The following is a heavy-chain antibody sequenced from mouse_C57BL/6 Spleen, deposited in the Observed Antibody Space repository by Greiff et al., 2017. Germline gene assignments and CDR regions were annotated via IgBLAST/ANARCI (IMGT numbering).Heavy chain of an antibody. CDR3: ARSGGSYYGSSNYWYFDV. D-gene: IGHD1-1*01. CDR2: INPNNGGT. Sequence: EVQLQQSGPELVKPGASVKIPCKASGYTFTDYNMDWVKQSHGKSLEWIGDINPNNGGTIYNQKFKGKATLTVDKSSSTAYMELRSLTSEDTAVYYCARSGGSYYGSSNYWYFDVWGTGTTVTVSS. J-gene: IGHJ1*03. CDR1: GYTFTDYN. V-gene: IGHV1-18*01.